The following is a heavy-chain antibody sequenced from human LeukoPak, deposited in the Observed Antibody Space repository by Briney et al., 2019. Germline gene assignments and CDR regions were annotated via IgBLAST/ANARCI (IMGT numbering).Heavy chain of an antibody. J-gene: IGHJ4*02. CDR2: ISYDGYNE. V-gene: IGHV3-30*18. D-gene: IGHD3-9*01. Sequence: PGGSLRLSCAASGFTFNNYAMHWVRQSPGGGLEWLAFISYDGYNEDYADSVRGRFSISRDNSKNTLYLQMSSLRPEDTAVYYCAKPKFSVLWFFDYWGQGSLVTASS. CDR3: AKPKFSVLWFFDY. CDR1: GFTFNNYA.